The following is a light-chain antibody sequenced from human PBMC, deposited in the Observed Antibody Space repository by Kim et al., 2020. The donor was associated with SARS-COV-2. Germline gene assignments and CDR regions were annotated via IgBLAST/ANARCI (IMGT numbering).Light chain of an antibody. V-gene: IGLV3-1*01. CDR3: QVWDSKTGV. CDR2: QDT. J-gene: IGLJ1*01. CDR1: KLGDKY. Sequence: SVSTGQTASITCSGDKLGDKYTCWYQQKPGQSPVLVIYQDTERPSGIPERFSGSNSGNTATLTISGTQAMDEADYYCQVWDSKTGVFGTGTKVTVL.